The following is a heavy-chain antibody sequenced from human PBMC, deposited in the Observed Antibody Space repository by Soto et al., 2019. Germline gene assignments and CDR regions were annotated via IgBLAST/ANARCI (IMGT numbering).Heavy chain of an antibody. CDR2: ISAYNGNT. CDR3: ARGGGYCSSTSCRNWFDP. J-gene: IGHJ5*02. D-gene: IGHD2-2*01. CDR1: GYTFTSYG. Sequence: ASVKVSCKASGYTFTSYGISWVRQAPGQGLEWMGWISAYNGNTNYAQKLQGRVTMTTDTSTSTAYMGLRSLRSDDTAVYYCARGGGYCSSTSCRNWFDPWGQGTLVTVSS. V-gene: IGHV1-18*04.